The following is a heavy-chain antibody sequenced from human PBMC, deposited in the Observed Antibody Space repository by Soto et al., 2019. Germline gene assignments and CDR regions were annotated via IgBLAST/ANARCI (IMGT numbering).Heavy chain of an antibody. CDR2: VSFDGSNK. CDR1: GFTFSPHA. Sequence: QVQLVESGGGVVQPGRSLSLSCAASGFTFSPHAMHWVRQAPGKGLECVAIVSFDGSNKYYADSVKGRFTISRDNSKNTLYLQMSGLTPEDTAFYYCARDQTGITTAGGGRIDHWGQGTLVTVSS. V-gene: IGHV3-30-3*01. D-gene: IGHD6-13*01. J-gene: IGHJ4*02. CDR3: ARDQTGITTAGGGRIDH.